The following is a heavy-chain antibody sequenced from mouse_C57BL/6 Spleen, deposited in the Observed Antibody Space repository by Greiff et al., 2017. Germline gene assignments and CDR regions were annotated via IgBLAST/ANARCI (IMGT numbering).Heavy chain of an antibody. CDR2: ISSGGSYT. CDR3: ARTTTGFFDY. Sequence: EVQLQQSGGDLVKPGGSLKLSCAASGFTFSSYGMSWVRQTPDKRLEWVATISSGGSYTYYPDSVKGRFTISRDNAKNTLYLQMSSLKSEDTAMYYCARTTTGFFDYWGQGTTRTVSS. CDR1: GFTFSSYG. D-gene: IGHD2-13*01. V-gene: IGHV5-6*01. J-gene: IGHJ2*01.